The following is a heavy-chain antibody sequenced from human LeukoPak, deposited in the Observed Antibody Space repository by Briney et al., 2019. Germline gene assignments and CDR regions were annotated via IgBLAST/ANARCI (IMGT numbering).Heavy chain of an antibody. CDR3: AREAAAGTVDY. CDR2: VNQDGSEQ. Sequence: PGGSLRLFCVVSGFTSYSYWMSWLRQAPGKGREWVANVNQDGSEQYYVDSVKGRFIISKDDAKNSLYLQMNSLRVEYTAVYYCAREAAAGTVDYWGQGTLVIVSS. V-gene: IGHV3-7*01. J-gene: IGHJ4*02. D-gene: IGHD6-13*01. CDR1: GFTSYSYW.